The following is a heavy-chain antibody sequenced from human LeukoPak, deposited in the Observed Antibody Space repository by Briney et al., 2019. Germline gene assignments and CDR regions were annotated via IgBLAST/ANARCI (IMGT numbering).Heavy chain of an antibody. CDR1: GYPFTTYE. CDR3: ARGARNDP. D-gene: IGHD1-14*01. CDR2: VHPDTGYA. J-gene: IGHJ5*02. Sequence: GASVKVSCKTSGYPFTTYEINWVRQAAGQGLEWMGWVHPDTGYADYAQKFQGRVTMTSDTSISTAYMELSSLRSDDTSVYFCARGARNDPWGQGTLVTVSS. V-gene: IGHV1-8*01.